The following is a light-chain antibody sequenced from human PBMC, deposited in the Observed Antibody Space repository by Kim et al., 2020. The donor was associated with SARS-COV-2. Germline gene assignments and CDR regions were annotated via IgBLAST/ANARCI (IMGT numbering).Light chain of an antibody. J-gene: IGKJ1*01. CDR1: QTINNK. CDR2: DAT. V-gene: IGKV3-15*01. CDR3: QQSHDWPPLA. Sequence: SPGEVATLSCRASQTINNKLVGYQQIPGQAPRLLIYDATTRATGVPARFMGSGSETDFTLTISSLQSEDFAVDYCQQSHDWPPLAFGQGTKVDIK.